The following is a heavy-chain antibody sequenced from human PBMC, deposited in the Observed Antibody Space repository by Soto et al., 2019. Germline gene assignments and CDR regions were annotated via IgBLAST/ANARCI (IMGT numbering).Heavy chain of an antibody. D-gene: IGHD3-10*01. V-gene: IGHV4-34*01. J-gene: IGHJ5*02. CDR3: ARGRPIYSGSYSWSDWFDP. CDR2: INHSGST. Sequence: SETLSLTCAVYGVSFSGYYWSWIRQPPGKGLEWIGEINHSGSTTYNPSLKSRVTISVDTSKNQFSLKLSSVTAADTAVYYCARGRPIYSGSYSWSDWFDPWGQGTLVTVS. CDR1: GVSFSGYY.